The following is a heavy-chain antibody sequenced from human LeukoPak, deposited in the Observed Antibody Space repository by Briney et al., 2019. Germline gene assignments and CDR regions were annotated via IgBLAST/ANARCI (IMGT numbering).Heavy chain of an antibody. CDR3: ARGGRPYYDFWSGYSSNWFDP. Sequence: SETLSLTCAVYGGSFSGYYWSWIRQPPGKGLEWIGEINHSGSTNYNPSLKSRVTISVDTSKNQFSLKLSSVTAADTAVYYCARGGRPYYDFWSGYSSNWFDPWGQGTLVTVSS. V-gene: IGHV4-34*01. CDR1: GGSFSGYY. CDR2: INHSGST. D-gene: IGHD3-3*01. J-gene: IGHJ5*02.